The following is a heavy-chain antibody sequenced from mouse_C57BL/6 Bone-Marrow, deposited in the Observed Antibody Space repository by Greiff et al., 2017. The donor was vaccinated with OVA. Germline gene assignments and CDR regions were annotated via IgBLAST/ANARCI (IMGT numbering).Heavy chain of an antibody. Sequence: VQLQQPGAELVKPGASVKLSCKASGYTFTSYWMHWVKQRPGQGLEWIGMIHPNSGSTNYNEKFKSKATLTVDKSSSTAYMQLSSLTSEDSAVYYCARWDYYYGSSYGYWGQGTTLTVSS. CDR1: GYTFTSYW. CDR2: IHPNSGST. V-gene: IGHV1-64*01. D-gene: IGHD1-1*01. CDR3: ARWDYYYGSSYGY. J-gene: IGHJ2*01.